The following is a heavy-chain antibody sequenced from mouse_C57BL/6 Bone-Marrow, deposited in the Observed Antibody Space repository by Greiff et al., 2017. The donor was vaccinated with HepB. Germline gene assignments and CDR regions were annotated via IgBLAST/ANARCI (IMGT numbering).Heavy chain of an antibody. J-gene: IGHJ2*01. D-gene: IGHD2-1*01. Sequence: QVQLQQSGAELVKPGASVKMSCKASGYTFTSYWITWVKQRPGQGLEWIGDIYPGSGSTNYNEKFKSKATLTVDKSSSTAYMQLSSLTSEDSAVYYCARDGIDRDYGGQGTTLTVSA. V-gene: IGHV1-55*01. CDR3: ARDGIDRDY. CDR1: GYTFTSYW. CDR2: IYPGSGST.